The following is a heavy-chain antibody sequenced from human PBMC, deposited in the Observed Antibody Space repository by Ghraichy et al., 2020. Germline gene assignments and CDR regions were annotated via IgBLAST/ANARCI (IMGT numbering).Heavy chain of an antibody. CDR3: ARERGPRCTNGVCYNEHWYFDL. CDR1: GGSISSYY. V-gene: IGHV4-59*01. J-gene: IGHJ2*01. D-gene: IGHD2-8*01. Sequence: SETLSLTCTVSGGSISSYYWSWIRQPPGKGLEWIGYIYYSGSTNYNPSLKSRVTISVDTSKNQFSLKLSSVTAADTAVYYCARERGPRCTNGVCYNEHWYFDLWGRGTLVTVSS. CDR2: IYYSGST.